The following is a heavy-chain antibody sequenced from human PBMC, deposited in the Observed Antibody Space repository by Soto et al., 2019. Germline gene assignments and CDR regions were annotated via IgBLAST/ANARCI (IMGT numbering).Heavy chain of an antibody. D-gene: IGHD3-9*01. CDR2: INPSGGST. Sequence: ASVKVSCKASGYTFTRYYMHWVRQAPGQGLEWMGIINPSGGSTSYAQKFQGRVTMTRDTSTSTVYMELSSLRSEDTAVYYCARDFVYYDILTGIYYYYGMAVWGQGTTVTVSS. V-gene: IGHV1-46*01. CDR3: ARDFVYYDILTGIYYYYGMAV. J-gene: IGHJ6*02. CDR1: GYTFTRYY.